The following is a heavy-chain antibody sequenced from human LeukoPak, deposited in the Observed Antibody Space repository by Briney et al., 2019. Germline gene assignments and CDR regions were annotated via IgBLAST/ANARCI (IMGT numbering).Heavy chain of an antibody. CDR1: GGSFSGYY. CDR3: ARGGTGYCSGGSCYRVGYYGMDV. Sequence: SETLSLTCAVYGGSFSGYYWSWIRQPPGKGLEWIGEINHSGSTNYNPSLKSRVTISVDTSKNQFSLKLSSVTAADTAVYYCARGGTGYCSGGSCYRVGYYGMDVWGQGTTVTVSS. CDR2: INHSGST. J-gene: IGHJ6*02. V-gene: IGHV4-34*01. D-gene: IGHD2-15*01.